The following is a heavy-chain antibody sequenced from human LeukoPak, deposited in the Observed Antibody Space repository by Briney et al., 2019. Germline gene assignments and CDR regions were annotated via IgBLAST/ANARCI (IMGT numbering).Heavy chain of an antibody. J-gene: IGHJ4*02. V-gene: IGHV3-30*02. CDR1: GFTFSSYG. D-gene: IGHD2-2*01. Sequence: PGGSLRLSCAASGFTFSSYGMHWVRQAPGKGLEWAAFIRYDGSNKYYADSVKGRFTISRDNSKNTLYLQMNSLRAEDTAVYYCAKDKVVVPAALLDYWGQGTLVTVSS. CDR3: AKDKVVVPAALLDY. CDR2: IRYDGSNK.